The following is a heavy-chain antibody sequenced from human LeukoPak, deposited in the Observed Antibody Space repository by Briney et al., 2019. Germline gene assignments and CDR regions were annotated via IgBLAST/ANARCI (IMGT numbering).Heavy chain of an antibody. J-gene: IGHJ5*02. D-gene: IGHD6-13*01. CDR3: ASIWLRAAAGWSWFDP. CDR1: GSTFSSYA. V-gene: IGHV3-30*04. CDR2: ISYDGSNK. Sequence: GRSLRLSCAASGSTFSSYAMHWVRQAPGKGLEWVAAISYDGSNKYYADSVKGRFTISRDNSKNTLYLQMNSLRAEDTAVYYCASIWLRAAAGWSWFDPWGQGTLVTVSS.